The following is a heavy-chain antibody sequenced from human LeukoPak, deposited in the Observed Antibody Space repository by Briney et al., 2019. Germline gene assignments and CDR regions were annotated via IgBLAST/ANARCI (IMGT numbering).Heavy chain of an antibody. J-gene: IGHJ4*02. CDR1: GFTFSWYG. CDR3: VKDLSDRDVDY. V-gene: IGHV3-64D*06. CDR2: INKNGGTT. Sequence: GGSLRLSCLGFGFTFSWYGMNWVRQAPGRGLEYVSAINKNGGTTYYVDSVKGRFTISRDNSKNTLYLQMNSLRVEDTAVYFCVKDLSDRDVDYWGQGTLVTVSS. D-gene: IGHD2-21*02.